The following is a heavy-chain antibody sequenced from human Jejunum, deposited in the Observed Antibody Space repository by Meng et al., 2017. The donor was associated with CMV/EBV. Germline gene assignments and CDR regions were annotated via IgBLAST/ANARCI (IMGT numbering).Heavy chain of an antibody. V-gene: IGHV3-30*18. Sequence: FSSSAMHWVRQAPGKGLEWVAIISFDGSHTYYSDSVKGRFTISRDNSKNTVHLQMNSLRAEDAAVYYCAKGFQTSGLQTIWAPLANDYWGQGTLVTVSS. CDR1: FSSSA. D-gene: IGHD3-10*01. CDR2: ISFDGSHT. CDR3: AKGFQTSGLQTIWAPLANDY. J-gene: IGHJ4*02.